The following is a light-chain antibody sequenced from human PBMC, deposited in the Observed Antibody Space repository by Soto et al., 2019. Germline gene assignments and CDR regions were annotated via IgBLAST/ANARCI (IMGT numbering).Light chain of an antibody. J-gene: IGKJ1*01. V-gene: IGKV1-39*01. CDR2: GAS. CDR1: QSISSY. CDR3: QQGYSISWT. Sequence: DIQMTQSPSSLSASVGDRVTITCRASQSISSYLNWYQQRPGKAPKVLIYGASTLQSGVPSRFSGSGSGTEFTLTISSLQPEDFATNYCQQGYSISWTFGQGTKVEIK.